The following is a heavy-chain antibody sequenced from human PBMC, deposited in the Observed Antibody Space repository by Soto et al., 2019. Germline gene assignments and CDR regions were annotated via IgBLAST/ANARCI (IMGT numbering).Heavy chain of an antibody. J-gene: IGHJ4*02. CDR2: IRQDGSEK. CDR1: GFTFSNFW. CDR3: ARDRAMDDY. D-gene: IGHD5-18*01. Sequence: VQLVESGGGLVQPGGSLRLSCTTSGFTFSNFWMNWVRQAPGKGLEWVANIRQDGSEKNYVDSVKGRFTISRDNAKNSVYLQMNSLRGEDTAVYYCARDRAMDDYWGQGTLVTVSP. V-gene: IGHV3-7*03.